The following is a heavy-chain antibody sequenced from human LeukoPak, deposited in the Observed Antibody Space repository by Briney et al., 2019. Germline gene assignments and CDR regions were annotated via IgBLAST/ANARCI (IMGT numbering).Heavy chain of an antibody. D-gene: IGHD3-10*01. CDR1: GGSISNYY. CDR3: ARHGSMIRGDAFDI. CDR2: FYYSGST. Sequence: KASETLSLTCTVSGGSISNYYWSWIRQPPGKGLERIGYFYYSGSTKYKPSLKSRVTISVDTSKNQFSLKLSSVTAADTAVYYCARHGSMIRGDAFDIWGQGTMVTVSS. J-gene: IGHJ3*02. V-gene: IGHV4-59*08.